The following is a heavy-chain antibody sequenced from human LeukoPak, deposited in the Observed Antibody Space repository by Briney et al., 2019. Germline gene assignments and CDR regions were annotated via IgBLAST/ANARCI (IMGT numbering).Heavy chain of an antibody. CDR1: GFTFSSYG. D-gene: IGHD3-10*01. CDR2: IRYDGSNK. Sequence: GGSLRLSCAASGFTFSSYGMHWVRQAPGKGLEWVAFIRYDGSNKYCADCVKGRFTISRDNSKNTLYLQMNSLRAEDTAVYYCAKVRGAQYYFDYWGQGTLVTVSS. V-gene: IGHV3-30*02. J-gene: IGHJ4*02. CDR3: AKVRGAQYYFDY.